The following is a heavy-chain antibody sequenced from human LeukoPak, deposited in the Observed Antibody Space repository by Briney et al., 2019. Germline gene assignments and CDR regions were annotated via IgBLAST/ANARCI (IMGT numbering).Heavy chain of an antibody. D-gene: IGHD2-15*01. CDR3: ASGGLGVRKFYSDPFHY. Sequence: GGSLRLSCAASGFTVSSNYMSWVRQAPGKGLEWVSIIYSAGSRYYADSVRGRFTISRDDSKNTMSLQMNSLRAEDSAVYYCASGGLGVRKFYSDPFHYWGQGTLVTVSS. CDR1: GFTVSSNY. CDR2: IYSAGSR. V-gene: IGHV3-53*01. J-gene: IGHJ4*02.